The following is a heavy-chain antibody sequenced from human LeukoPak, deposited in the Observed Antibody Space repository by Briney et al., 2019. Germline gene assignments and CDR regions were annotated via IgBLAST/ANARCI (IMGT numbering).Heavy chain of an antibody. Sequence: ASVKVSCKASGYTFTSYAMHWVRQAPGQRLEWMGWINAANGNTKYSQKFQGRVTITRDTSASTAYMELSSLRSEDTAVYYCATSIAARPIFPIYGMDVWGQGTTVTVSS. J-gene: IGHJ6*02. CDR1: GYTFTSYA. V-gene: IGHV1-3*01. D-gene: IGHD6-6*01. CDR2: INAANGNT. CDR3: ATSIAARPIFPIYGMDV.